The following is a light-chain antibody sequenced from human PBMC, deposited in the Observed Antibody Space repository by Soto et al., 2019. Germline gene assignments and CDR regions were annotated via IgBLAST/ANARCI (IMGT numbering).Light chain of an antibody. CDR3: QQYNSYLYS. J-gene: IGKJ2*01. V-gene: IGKV1-5*01. CDR2: DAS. Sequence: DIQMTQSPSTLSASVGDRVTITCRASQSISSWLAWYQQKPGKAPKLLIYDASSLESGVPSRFSGSGSGTEFTLTISGVQPDDFATYYCQQYNSYLYSCGQGTKLEIK. CDR1: QSISSW.